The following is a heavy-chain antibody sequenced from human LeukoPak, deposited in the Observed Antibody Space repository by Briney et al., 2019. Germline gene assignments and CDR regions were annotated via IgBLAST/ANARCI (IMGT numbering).Heavy chain of an antibody. J-gene: IGHJ4*02. CDR2: ISGSGGST. D-gene: IGHD3-22*01. Sequence: HPGGSLRLSYAASGFTFSSYAMSWVRQAPGKGLQWVSTISGSGGSTYYADSVKGRFTISRDNSKNTLYLQTSSLRGEDTAVYYCATAYYCDTRGYNPVDYWGQGTLVTVSS. V-gene: IGHV3-23*01. CDR1: GFTFSSYA. CDR3: ATAYYCDTRGYNPVDY.